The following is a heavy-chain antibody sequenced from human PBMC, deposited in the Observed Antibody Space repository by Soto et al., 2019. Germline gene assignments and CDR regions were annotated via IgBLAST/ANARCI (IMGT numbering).Heavy chain of an antibody. V-gene: IGHV3-23*01. CDR1: GFTFSSYA. CDR2: ISGSGGST. CDR3: AKGARSSSGSDGYKFEH. J-gene: IGHJ4*02. D-gene: IGHD2-21*01. Sequence: GGSLRLSCAASGFTFSSYAMSWVRQAPGKGLEWVSAISGSGGSTYYADSVKGRFTISRDNSKNTLYLQMDSLRVEDTAVYYCAKGARSSSGSDGYKFEHWGQGPLVTVPS.